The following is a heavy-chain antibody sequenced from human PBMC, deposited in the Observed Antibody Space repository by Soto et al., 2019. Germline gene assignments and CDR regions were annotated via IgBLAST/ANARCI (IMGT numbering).Heavy chain of an antibody. V-gene: IGHV3-30*18. Sequence: GGSLRLSCAASGFTFSSYGMHWVRQAPGKGLEWVAVISYDASNKYYADSVKGRFTISRDNSKNTLYLQMNSLRAEDTAVYYCAKDRAGDIYVAARSGLDYWGQGTLVIVSS. CDR3: AKDRAGDIYVAARSGLDY. CDR2: ISYDASNK. D-gene: IGHD3-3*01. CDR1: GFTFSSYG. J-gene: IGHJ4*02.